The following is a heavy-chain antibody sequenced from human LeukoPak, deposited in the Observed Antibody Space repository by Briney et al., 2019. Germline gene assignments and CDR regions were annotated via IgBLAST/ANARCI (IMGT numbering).Heavy chain of an antibody. CDR3: ARGIVGALDAFDS. CDR1: GFTVSSIY. CDR2: IYSGGST. D-gene: IGHD1-26*01. V-gene: IGHV3-66*01. J-gene: IGHJ3*02. Sequence: GGSLRLSCAASGFTVSSIYMSWVRQAPGKGLEWVSVIYSGGSTYYADPVKGRFAISRDNSKNTLYLQMNSLRAEDTAVYYCARGIVGALDAFDSWGQGTMVTVSS.